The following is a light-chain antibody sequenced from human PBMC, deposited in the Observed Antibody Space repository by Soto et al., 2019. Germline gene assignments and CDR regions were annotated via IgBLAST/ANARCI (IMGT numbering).Light chain of an antibody. V-gene: IGLV3-21*04. CDR1: NIGSKS. J-gene: IGLJ2*01. CDR3: QVWDSSSDHHVV. Sequence: SYELTQPPSVSVAPGKTARITCGGNNIGSKSVHWYQQKPGQASVLVIYYDSDRPSGMPERFSGSNSGNTATLTISRVEAGDEADYYCQVWDSSSDHHVVFGGGTKLTVL. CDR2: YDS.